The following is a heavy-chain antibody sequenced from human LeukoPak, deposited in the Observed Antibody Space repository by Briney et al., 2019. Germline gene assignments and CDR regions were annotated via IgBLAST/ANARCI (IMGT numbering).Heavy chain of an antibody. D-gene: IGHD6-13*01. CDR2: IYYSGST. CDR3: AGSSSWYMASSFDY. Sequence: SSETLSLTCTVSGGSISSYYWSWIRQPPGKGVEWVGYIYYSGSTNYNPSLKSRVTISLDPSKNHFSLKLSSVTAADTAVYYCAGSSSWYMASSFDYWGQGTLVTVSS. V-gene: IGHV4-59*01. CDR1: GGSISSYY. J-gene: IGHJ4*02.